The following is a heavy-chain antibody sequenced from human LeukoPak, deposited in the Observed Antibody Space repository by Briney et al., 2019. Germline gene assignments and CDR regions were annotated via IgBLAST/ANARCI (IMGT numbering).Heavy chain of an antibody. D-gene: IGHD2-21*02. CDR2: IYYSGST. Sequence: SETLSLTCTVSCGSISIYYWSWIRQPPGKGLEWIGYIYYSGSTNYNPSLKSRVTISVDTSKNQFSLKLSSVTAADTAVYYCARHPSRYCGGDCYSFWFDPWGQGTLVTVSS. CDR1: CGSISIYY. V-gene: IGHV4-59*08. CDR3: ARHPSRYCGGDCYSFWFDP. J-gene: IGHJ5*02.